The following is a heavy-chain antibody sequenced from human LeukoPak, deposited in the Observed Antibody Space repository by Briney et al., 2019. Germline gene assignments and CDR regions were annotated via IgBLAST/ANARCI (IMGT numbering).Heavy chain of an antibody. D-gene: IGHD3-10*01. CDR2: IIPILGIA. V-gene: IGHV1-69*04. Sequence: GASVKVSCKASGGTFSSYAISWVRQAPGQGLEWMGRIIPILGIANYAQKFQGRVTITADKSTSTAYMELSSLRSEDTAVYYCARSITYGSGSYYNSYFDYWGQGTLVSVSS. J-gene: IGHJ4*02. CDR1: GGTFSSYA. CDR3: ARSITYGSGSYYNSYFDY.